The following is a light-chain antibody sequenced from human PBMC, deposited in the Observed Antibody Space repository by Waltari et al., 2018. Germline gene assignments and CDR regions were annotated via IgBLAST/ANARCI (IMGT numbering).Light chain of an antibody. CDR3: CSYSGSSSFPYV. Sequence: QSALTQPASVSGSPGQSITISCTGSRNNIGFYDIVSWYQQHPGKAPKLIIFDVIKRPSGVSDRFSGSKSGNTASLTISGLETEDDADYYCCSYSGSSSFPYVFGPGTKVTVL. J-gene: IGLJ1*01. CDR1: RNNIGFYDI. CDR2: DVI. V-gene: IGLV2-23*02.